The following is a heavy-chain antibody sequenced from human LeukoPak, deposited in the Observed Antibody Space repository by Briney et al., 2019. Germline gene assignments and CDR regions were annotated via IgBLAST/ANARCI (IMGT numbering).Heavy chain of an antibody. CDR1: GGSISSGGYY. CDR3: ARGRVYSSSWARDLHYYYGMDV. V-gene: IGHV4-31*03. CDR2: IYYSGST. D-gene: IGHD6-13*01. J-gene: IGHJ6*02. Sequence: PSETLSLTCTVSGGSISSGGYYWSWIRQHPGKGLEWIGYIYYSGSTYYNPSLKSRVTISVDTSKNQFSLKLSSVTAADTAVYYCARGRVYSSSWARDLHYYYGMDVWGQGTTVTVSS.